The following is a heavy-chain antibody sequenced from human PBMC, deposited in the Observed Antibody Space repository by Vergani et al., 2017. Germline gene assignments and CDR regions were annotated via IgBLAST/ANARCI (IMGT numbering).Heavy chain of an antibody. J-gene: IGHJ4*02. V-gene: IGHV1-69*02. Sequence: QVQLVQSGAEVKKPGSSVKVSCKASGGTFSSYTISWVRQAPGQGLEWMGRIIPILGIANYAQKFPGRVTITADKSTSTAYMELSSLRSEDTAGYYCAGDGGPGVRFLEWPEGPFDDWGQGTLVTVSS. D-gene: IGHD3-3*01. CDR2: IIPILGIA. CDR3: AGDGGPGVRFLEWPEGPFDD. CDR1: GGTFSSYT.